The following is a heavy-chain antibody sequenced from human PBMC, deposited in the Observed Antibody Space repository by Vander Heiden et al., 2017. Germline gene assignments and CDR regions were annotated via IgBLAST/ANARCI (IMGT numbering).Heavy chain of an antibody. V-gene: IGHV4-34*01. J-gene: IGHJ5*02. CDR3: ARVSWVHGTMVRGFKGAGFDP. Sequence: QVQLQQRCAGLLQSSETLSLTCAVYAGSFTGYSGSWLRQPPGKGLELIGEINHRGSTNYNPSLKSRVTISVDTSKNQFSLKLSSVTAADTAVYYCARVSWVHGTMVRGFKGAGFDPWGQGTLVTVSS. D-gene: IGHD3-10*01. CDR1: AGSFTGYS. CDR2: INHRGST.